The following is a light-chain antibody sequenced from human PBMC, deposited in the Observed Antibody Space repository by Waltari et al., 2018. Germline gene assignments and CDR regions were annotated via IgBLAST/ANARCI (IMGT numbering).Light chain of an antibody. CDR3: QSADSSGSVV. J-gene: IGLJ2*01. V-gene: IGLV3-25*03. Sequence: SFELTQPPSLSVSPGQTARITCSGDAFSKQYAHWHQQRPGLAPVLVIYKDTERPSGIPERFSGSSSGTTVTLTISGVQAEDEADYYCQSADSSGSVVFGGGTKLTVL. CDR1: AFSKQY. CDR2: KDT.